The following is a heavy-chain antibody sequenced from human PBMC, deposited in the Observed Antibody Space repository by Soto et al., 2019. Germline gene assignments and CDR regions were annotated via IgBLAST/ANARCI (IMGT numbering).Heavy chain of an antibody. V-gene: IGHV1-3*01. J-gene: IGHJ4*02. CDR1: GYTFTSYA. Sequence: QVQLVQSGAEVKKPGASVMVSCKASGYTFTSYAMHWVRQAPGQRLEWMGWINAGNGNTKYSQKFQGRVTITRDTSASTAYMELSSLRSEDTAVYYCARGSVRGVWSYWGQGTLVTVSS. D-gene: IGHD3-10*01. CDR2: INAGNGNT. CDR3: ARGSVRGVWSY.